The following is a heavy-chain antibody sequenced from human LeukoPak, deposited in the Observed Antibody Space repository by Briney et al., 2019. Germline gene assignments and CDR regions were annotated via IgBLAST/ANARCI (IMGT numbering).Heavy chain of an antibody. J-gene: IGHJ4*02. V-gene: IGHV4-59*11. CDR2: IYYSGST. CDR1: GGSISSHY. D-gene: IGHD2-2*01. CDR3: ARSEVVPADPFDY. Sequence: SETLSLTCTVSGGSISSHYWSLIRQPPGKGLEWIGYIYYSGSTNYNPSLKSRVTISVDTSKNQFSLKLSSVTAADTAVYYCARSEVVPADPFDYWGQGTLVTVSS.